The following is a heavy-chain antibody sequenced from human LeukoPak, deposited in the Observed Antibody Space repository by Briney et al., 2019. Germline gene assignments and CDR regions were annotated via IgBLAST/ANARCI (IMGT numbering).Heavy chain of an antibody. V-gene: IGHV4-61*01. CDR3: ARAGRKLLWFGESSFDY. Sequence: SSETLSLTCTVSGYSINSGYYWGWIRQPPGKGLEWIGYIYYSGSTNYNPSLKSRVTISVDTSKNQFSLKLSSVTAADTAVYYCARAGRKLLWFGESSFDYWGQGTLVTVSS. J-gene: IGHJ4*02. CDR2: IYYSGST. D-gene: IGHD3-10*01. CDR1: GYSINSGYY.